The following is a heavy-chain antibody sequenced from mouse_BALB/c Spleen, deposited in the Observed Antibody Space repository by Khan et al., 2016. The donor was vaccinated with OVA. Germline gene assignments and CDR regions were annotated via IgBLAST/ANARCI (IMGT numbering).Heavy chain of an antibody. CDR2: IRSGGHYT. CDR1: GFTFSSYA. D-gene: IGHD1-1*02. Sequence: EVELVESGGGLVKPGGSLTLSCSASGFTFSSYALSWVRQTPEKRLELVATIRSGGHYTFYPDSVKGRFTISRDHARHTLYLQLSSVRSEDNTMYYCGRSVVDYDAMAYWGQGTSVTVSS. V-gene: IGHV5-9-3*01. CDR3: GRSVVDYDAMAY. J-gene: IGHJ4*01.